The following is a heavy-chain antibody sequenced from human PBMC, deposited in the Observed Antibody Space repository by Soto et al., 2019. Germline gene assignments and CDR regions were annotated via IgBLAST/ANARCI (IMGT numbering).Heavy chain of an antibody. CDR3: AKDPQSGYLVVVPAAFDY. D-gene: IGHD2-2*01. CDR1: GFSFGDYA. J-gene: IGHJ4*02. Sequence: GGSLRLSCTGSGFSFGDYAINWVRQAPGKGLEWVGLIRNQTYHETPEYAASVKDRFTITRDDSNSVAYLQMTSLRAEDTAVYYCAKDPQSGYLVVVPAAFDYWGQGTLVTVSS. V-gene: IGHV3-49*04. CDR2: IRNQTYHETP.